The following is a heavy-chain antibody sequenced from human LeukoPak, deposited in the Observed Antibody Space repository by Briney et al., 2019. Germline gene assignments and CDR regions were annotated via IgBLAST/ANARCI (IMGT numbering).Heavy chain of an antibody. CDR2: FDPEDGET. CDR1: GYTLTELS. D-gene: IGHD2-2*01. Sequence: ASVKVSCKVSGYTLTELSMHWVRQAPGKGLEWMGGFDPEDGETIYAQKFQGRVTMTEDTSTDTAYMELSSLRSEDTAVYYCATQGAYCSSTSCYYYYYGMDVWGQGTTVTVSS. J-gene: IGHJ6*02. V-gene: IGHV1-24*01. CDR3: ATQGAYCSSTSCYYYYYGMDV.